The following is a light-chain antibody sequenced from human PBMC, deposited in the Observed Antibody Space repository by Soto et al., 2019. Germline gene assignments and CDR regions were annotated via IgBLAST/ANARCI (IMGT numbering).Light chain of an antibody. Sequence: EIVLTQSPATLSLSPGERATLSCRANQSLDSSRSYLAWYQQRPGQAPRLLIYGASSRASGVPDRFSGSGSGTNFTLTISRLAPEDFAMYYCHQYGSSPTTLGQGTKVEIK. CDR1: QSLDSSRSY. CDR3: HQYGSSPTT. J-gene: IGKJ1*01. V-gene: IGKV3-20*01. CDR2: GAS.